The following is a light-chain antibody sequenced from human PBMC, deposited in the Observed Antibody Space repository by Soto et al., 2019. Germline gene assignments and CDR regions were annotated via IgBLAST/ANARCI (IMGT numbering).Light chain of an antibody. CDR2: DAS. V-gene: IGKV3D-15*01. Sequence: EIVMTQSPATLSVSPGERATLSCRASKSVSSNLAWYQQRPGQAPRLLIYDASIRATGIPARFSGRGSGTDFTLTISSLQSEDFALYYCQQYNIWPRAFGQGTKVDI. CDR1: KSVSSN. J-gene: IGKJ1*01. CDR3: QQYNIWPRA.